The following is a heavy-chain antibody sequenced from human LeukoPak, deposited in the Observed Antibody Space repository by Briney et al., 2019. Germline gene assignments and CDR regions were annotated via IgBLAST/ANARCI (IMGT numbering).Heavy chain of an antibody. CDR2: IYYSGST. D-gene: IGHD3-10*01. CDR1: GGSISSSSYY. Sequence: SETLSLTCTVSGGSISSSSYYWGWIRQPPGKGLEWIGSIYYSGSTYYNPSLKSRVTISVDTSKNQFSLKLSSVTAADTAVYYCASNTMVRGEGGFDPWGQGTLVTVSS. V-gene: IGHV4-39*01. J-gene: IGHJ5*02. CDR3: ASNTMVRGEGGFDP.